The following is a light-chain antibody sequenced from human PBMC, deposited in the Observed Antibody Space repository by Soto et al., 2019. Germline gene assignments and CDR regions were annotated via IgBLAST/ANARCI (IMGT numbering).Light chain of an antibody. Sequence: QSVLTQPPSVSGSPGQSVTISCTGTSSDIGSYNRVSWYQQPPGAAPKLMICEVNNRPSGVPERFSGSKSGNTASLTIFGLQAEDEADYYCSSFTISDTYVFGTGTKLTVL. CDR1: SSDIGSYNR. CDR3: SSFTISDTYV. CDR2: EVN. J-gene: IGLJ1*01. V-gene: IGLV2-18*02.